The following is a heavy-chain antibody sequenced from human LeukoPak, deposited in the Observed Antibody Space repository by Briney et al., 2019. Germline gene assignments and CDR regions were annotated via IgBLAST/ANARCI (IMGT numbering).Heavy chain of an antibody. CDR2: ISDSGSII. Sequence: PGGSLRLSCAASGFSFSDYSMTWIRQAPGKGLEWLSYISDSGSIIYYADSVKGRFSISRDNAKNALYLQMNSLRAEDTALYYCARQDYASWGGYTKTVFDIWGRGTMVTVSS. D-gene: IGHD3-3*01. J-gene: IGHJ3*02. CDR1: GFSFSDYS. CDR3: ARQDYASWGGYTKTVFDI. V-gene: IGHV3-11*04.